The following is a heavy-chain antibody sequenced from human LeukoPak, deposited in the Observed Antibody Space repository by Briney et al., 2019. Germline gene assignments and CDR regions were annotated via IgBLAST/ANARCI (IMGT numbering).Heavy chain of an antibody. D-gene: IGHD2-2*01. CDR3: ARVAGGYCSSTSCYCDY. CDR2: FYSTGST. V-gene: IGHV4-39*07. CDR1: GGSITSGTSY. J-gene: IGHJ4*02. Sequence: PSETLSLTCTVSGGSITSGTSYWGWVRQPPGRGLEWIGTFYSTGSTHYNPSLRNRVTISVDTSKNQFSLKLSSVTAADTAVYYCARVAGGYCSSTSCYCDYWGQGTLVTVSS.